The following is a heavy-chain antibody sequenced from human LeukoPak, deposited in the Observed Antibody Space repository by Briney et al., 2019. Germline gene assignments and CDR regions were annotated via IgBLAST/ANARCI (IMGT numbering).Heavy chain of an antibody. J-gene: IGHJ6*03. CDR1: GFTFDDYG. Sequence: GGSLRLSCAASGFTFDDYGMSWVRQAPGKGLEWVSGINWNGDSTGYADSVKGRFTISRDNAKNSLYLQMNSLRAEDTALYYCARAIPIRHPRDYYYYMDVWGKGTTVTVSS. D-gene: IGHD2-2*02. V-gene: IGHV3-20*04. CDR2: INWNGDST. CDR3: ARAIPIRHPRDYYYYMDV.